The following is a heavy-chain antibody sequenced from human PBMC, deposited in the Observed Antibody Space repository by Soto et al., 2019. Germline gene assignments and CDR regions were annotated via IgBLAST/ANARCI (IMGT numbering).Heavy chain of an antibody. J-gene: IGHJ4*02. CDR3: AKIWFGEFDSFDY. V-gene: IGHV3-23*01. CDR1: GFTFSSYA. CDR2: VSGSGGST. D-gene: IGHD3-10*01. Sequence: EVQLLESGGGLVQPGGSLRLSCAASGFTFSSYAMSWVRQAPGKGLEWVSGVSGSGGSTYYADSVKGRFIISRDNSKYTLSLQMNSLRAEDTAVYYCAKIWFGEFDSFDYWRQGTLVTVSS.